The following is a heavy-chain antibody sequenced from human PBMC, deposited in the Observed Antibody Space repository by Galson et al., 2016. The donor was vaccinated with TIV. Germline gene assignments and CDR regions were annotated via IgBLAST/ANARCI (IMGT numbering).Heavy chain of an antibody. CDR3: AKDRVKTVFGAGSFDF. J-gene: IGHJ4*02. CDR1: GFTFTTYA. V-gene: IGHV3-23*01. CDR2: ISFTGGST. D-gene: IGHD3-3*01. Sequence: SLRLSCAACGFTFTTYAMNWVRQAPGKGLEWVSSISFTGGSTYYADSVKGRFTVSRDNSKNTVYLQMNRLRTDDTATYFCAKDRVKTVFGAGSFDFWGQGTRLTVSS.